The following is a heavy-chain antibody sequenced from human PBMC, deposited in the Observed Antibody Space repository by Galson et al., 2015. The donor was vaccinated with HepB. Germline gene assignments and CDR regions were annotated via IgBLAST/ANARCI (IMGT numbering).Heavy chain of an antibody. J-gene: IGHJ6*03. CDR2: INAGNGNT. D-gene: IGHD6-19*01. CDR1: GYTFTSYA. CDR3: ASGNIAVASYYYYYMDV. V-gene: IGHV1-3*01. Sequence: SVKVSCKASGYTFTSYAMHWVRQAPGQRLEWMGWINAGNGNTKYSQKFQGRVTITRDTSASTAYMELSSLRSEDTAVYYCASGNIAVASYYYYYMDVWGKGTTVTVSS.